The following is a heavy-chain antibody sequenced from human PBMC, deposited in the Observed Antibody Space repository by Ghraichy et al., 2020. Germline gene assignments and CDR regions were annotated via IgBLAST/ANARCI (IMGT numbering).Heavy chain of an antibody. CDR2: IYYSGST. CDR1: GGSISSYY. CDR3: ARLGDGYAYYFDY. Sequence: SETLSLTCTASGGSISSYYWSWIRQPPGKGLEWIGYIYYSGSTNYNPSLKSRVTISVDTSKNQFSLKLSSVTAADTAVYYCARLGDGYAYYFDYWGQGTLLTVSS. D-gene: IGHD5-24*01. J-gene: IGHJ4*02. V-gene: IGHV4-59*08.